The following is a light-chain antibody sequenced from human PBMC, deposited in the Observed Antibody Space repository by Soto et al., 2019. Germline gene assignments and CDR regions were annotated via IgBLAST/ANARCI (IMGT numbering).Light chain of an antibody. CDR2: NNN. Sequence: QAVVTQPPSASGTPGQRVTISCSGSSSNIGSNTVNWYQQLPGTAPKLLIYNNNQRPSGVPDRFSGSKSGISSSLAISGLQSEDEADYYCAAWDDSLNGPVFGGGTKLTVL. V-gene: IGLV1-44*01. CDR3: AAWDDSLNGPV. CDR1: SSNIGSNT. J-gene: IGLJ2*01.